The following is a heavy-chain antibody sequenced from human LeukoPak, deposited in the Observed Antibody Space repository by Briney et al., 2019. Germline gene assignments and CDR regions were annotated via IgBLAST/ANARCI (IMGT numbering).Heavy chain of an antibody. CDR1: GGSISSSSYY. CDR2: IYYSGST. V-gene: IGHV4-39*07. Sequence: SETLSLTCTVSGGSISSSSYYWGWIRQPPGKGLEWIGSIYYSGSTYYNPSLKSRVTISVDTSKNQFSLKLSSVTAADTAVYYCARDRGIDYYDSSGYHDAFDIWGQGTMVTVSS. J-gene: IGHJ3*02. CDR3: ARDRGIDYYDSSGYHDAFDI. D-gene: IGHD3-22*01.